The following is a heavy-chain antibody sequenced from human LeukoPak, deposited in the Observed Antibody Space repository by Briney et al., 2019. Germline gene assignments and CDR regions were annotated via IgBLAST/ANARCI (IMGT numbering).Heavy chain of an antibody. CDR2: IIPIFGTA. CDR3: AREVRDGYNLASFYYYYMDV. Sequence: SVKVSCKASGGTFSSYAISWVRQAPGQGLEWMGGIIPIFGTANYAQKFQGRVTITTDESTSTAYMGLSSLRSEDTAVYYCAREVRDGYNLASFYYYYMDVWGKGTTVTVSS. D-gene: IGHD5-24*01. J-gene: IGHJ6*03. V-gene: IGHV1-69*05. CDR1: GGTFSSYA.